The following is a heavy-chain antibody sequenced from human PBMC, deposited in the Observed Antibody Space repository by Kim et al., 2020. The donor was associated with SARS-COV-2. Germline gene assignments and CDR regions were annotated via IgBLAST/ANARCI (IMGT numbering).Heavy chain of an antibody. D-gene: IGHD6-13*01. Sequence: SRKSRVTISVDTSKTQFSLKLSSVTAADTAVYYCARGRIKGSSSNELDYWGQGTLVTVSS. CDR3: ARGRIKGSSSNELDY. V-gene: IGHV4-34*01. J-gene: IGHJ4*02.